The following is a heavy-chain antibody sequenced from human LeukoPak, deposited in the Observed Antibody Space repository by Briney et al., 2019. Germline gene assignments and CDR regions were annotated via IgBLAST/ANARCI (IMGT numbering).Heavy chain of an antibody. D-gene: IGHD2-2*03. CDR1: GGSISSYY. Sequence: SETLSLTCTVSGGSISSYYWSWIRQPPGKGLEWIGYIYYSGSTNYNPSLKRRVTISVDTSKNQFSLKLSSVTAADTAVYYCAKEDGYCSSTSCMNWFDPWGQGTLVTVSS. CDR3: AKEDGYCSSTSCMNWFDP. J-gene: IGHJ5*02. CDR2: IYYSGST. V-gene: IGHV4-59*01.